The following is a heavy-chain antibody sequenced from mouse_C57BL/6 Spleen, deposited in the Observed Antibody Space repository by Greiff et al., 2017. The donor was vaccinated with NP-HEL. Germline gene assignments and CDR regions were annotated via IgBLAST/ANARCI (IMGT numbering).Heavy chain of an antibody. J-gene: IGHJ2*01. D-gene: IGHD1-1*01. CDR1: GYTFTSYW. V-gene: IGHV1-64*01. CDR2: IHPNSGST. CDR3: ARGHYGSSGNY. Sequence: QVQLQQPGAELVKPGASVKLSCKASGYTFTSYWMHWVKQRPGQGLEWIGMIHPNSGSTNYNEKFKSKATLTVDKSSSTACMQLSSLTSEDSAVYYCARGHYGSSGNYWGQGTTLTVSS.